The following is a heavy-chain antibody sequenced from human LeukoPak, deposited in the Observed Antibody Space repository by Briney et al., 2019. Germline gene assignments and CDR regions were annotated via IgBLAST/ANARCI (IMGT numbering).Heavy chain of an antibody. D-gene: IGHD2-15*01. J-gene: IGHJ4*02. Sequence: GSVKVSCKASGYTFPDYGISWVRQAPGQGLEWMGWISADIGNTNYAQNFQGRVTMTRDRSTSTGYMELTSLTSDDTAVHYCARDRLGYCGYGSCLLFDNWGQGTLVTVS. CDR3: ARDRLGYCGYGSCLLFDN. CDR1: GYTFPDYG. CDR2: ISADIGNT. V-gene: IGHV1-18*01.